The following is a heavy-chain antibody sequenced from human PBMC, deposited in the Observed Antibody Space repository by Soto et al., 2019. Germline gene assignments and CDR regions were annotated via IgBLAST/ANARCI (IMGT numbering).Heavy chain of an antibody. D-gene: IGHD4-17*01. Sequence: GGSLRLSCAASGLTFSSYAMSWVRQAPGKGLEWVSAISGSGGSTYYADSVKGRFTISRDNSKNTLYLQMNSLRAEDTAVYYCAKDRRGANWFDPWGQGTLVTVSS. CDR2: ISGSGGST. CDR3: AKDRRGANWFDP. V-gene: IGHV3-23*01. J-gene: IGHJ5*02. CDR1: GLTFSSYA.